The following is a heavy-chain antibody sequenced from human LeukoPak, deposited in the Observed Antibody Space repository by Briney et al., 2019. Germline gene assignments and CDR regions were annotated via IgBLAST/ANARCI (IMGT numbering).Heavy chain of an antibody. CDR3: ATDGSIYSGSPNFDY. CDR2: IIPILGTA. CDR1: GGTFSSYA. V-gene: IGHV1-69*13. D-gene: IGHD1-26*01. J-gene: IGHJ4*02. Sequence: SVKVSCKASGGTFSSYAISWVRQAPGQGLEWMGGIIPILGTANYAQEFQGRVTITADESTSTAYMELSSLRSEDTAVYYCATDGSIYSGSPNFDYWGQGTLVTVSS.